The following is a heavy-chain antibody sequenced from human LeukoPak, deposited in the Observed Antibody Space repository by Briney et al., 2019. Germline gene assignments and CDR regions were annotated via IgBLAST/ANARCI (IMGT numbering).Heavy chain of an antibody. D-gene: IGHD6-13*01. J-gene: IGHJ1*01. CDR3: ARDRPRYSSNREYFQH. V-gene: IGHV1-18*01. Sequence: ASVKVSCKASGYTFTSYGISWVRQAPGQGLEWMGWISAYNGNTNYAQKLQGRVTMTTDTSTSTTYMELRSLRSDDTAVYYCARDRPRYSSNREYFQHWGQGTLVTVSS. CDR2: ISAYNGNT. CDR1: GYTFTSYG.